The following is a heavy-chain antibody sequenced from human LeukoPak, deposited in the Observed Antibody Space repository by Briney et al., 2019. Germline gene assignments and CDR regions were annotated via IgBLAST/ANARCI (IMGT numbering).Heavy chain of an antibody. CDR3: ARREDGYNYNYFDY. J-gene: IGHJ4*02. D-gene: IGHD5-24*01. Sequence: SVKVSCKASGGTFSSYAISWVRQAPGQGLEWMGGIIPIFGTANYAQKFQGRVTVTADESTSTAYMELSSLRSEDTAVYYCARREDGYNYNYFDYWGQGTLVTVSS. CDR1: GGTFSSYA. V-gene: IGHV1-69*01. CDR2: IIPIFGTA.